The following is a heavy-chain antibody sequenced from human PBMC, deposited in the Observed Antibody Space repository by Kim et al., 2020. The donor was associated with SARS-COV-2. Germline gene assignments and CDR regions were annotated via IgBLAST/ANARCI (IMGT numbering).Heavy chain of an antibody. J-gene: IGHJ6*02. D-gene: IGHD3-22*01. CDR3: ARGYGRFDSSGENGMDV. Sequence: LKSRVTRSVDTSKNQFSLKRSSVTAADTAVYYCARGYGRFDSSGENGMDVWGQGTTVTVSS. V-gene: IGHV4-59*09.